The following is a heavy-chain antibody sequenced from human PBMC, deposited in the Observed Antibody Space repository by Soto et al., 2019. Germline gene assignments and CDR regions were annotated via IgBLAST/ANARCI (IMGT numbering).Heavy chain of an antibody. D-gene: IGHD3-10*01. J-gene: IGHJ6*02. Sequence: ASVKVSFKASGYTFTSYAMHWVRQAPGQGLEWMAWINAGNGNTRFSPKFQGRVTISRDTSASTAYMELRSLRSEDTAVYYCARGKGMEQNYYYQGMDVWGQGTTVTVSS. CDR1: GYTFTSYA. CDR3: ARGKGMEQNYYYQGMDV. V-gene: IGHV1-3*01. CDR2: INAGNGNT.